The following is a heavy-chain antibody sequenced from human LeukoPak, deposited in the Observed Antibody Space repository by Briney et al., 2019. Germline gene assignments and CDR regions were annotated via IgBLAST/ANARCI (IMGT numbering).Heavy chain of an antibody. V-gene: IGHV1-2*02. Sequence: GASVKVSCKASGYIFTGYYMYWVRQAPGQGLEWMGWINPNSGDTNYVQKFQGRVTMTRDTSISIAYMELSRLRSDDTAVYYCAREYGYCSSTSCYTNWFDPWGQGTLVTVSS. CDR1: GYIFTGYY. CDR2: INPNSGDT. CDR3: AREYGYCSSTSCYTNWFDP. D-gene: IGHD2-2*02. J-gene: IGHJ5*02.